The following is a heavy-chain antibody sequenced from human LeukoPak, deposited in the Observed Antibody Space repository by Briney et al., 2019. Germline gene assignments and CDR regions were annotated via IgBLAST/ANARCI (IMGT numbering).Heavy chain of an antibody. J-gene: IGHJ1*01. Sequence: SETLSLTCAVSGGSISSSNWWSWVRQPPGKGLEWIGEIYHSGSTNYNPSLKSRVAISVDTSKNQFSLKLSSVTAADTAVYYCARAPTKGVGATSGYFQHWGQGTLVTVSS. V-gene: IGHV4-4*02. CDR1: GGSISSSNW. CDR3: ARAPTKGVGATSGYFQH. D-gene: IGHD1-26*01. CDR2: IYHSGST.